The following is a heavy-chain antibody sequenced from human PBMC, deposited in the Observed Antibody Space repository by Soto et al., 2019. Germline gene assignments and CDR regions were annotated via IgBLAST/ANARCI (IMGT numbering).Heavy chain of an antibody. CDR2: ISSRDSTI. D-gene: IGHD3-22*01. CDR3: ARDGYYYNSSGYYRDYDAFDI. CDR1: GFTFSSFG. J-gene: IGHJ3*02. V-gene: IGHV3-48*02. Sequence: EVQLVESGGGLVQPGGSLRLSCAASGFTFSSFGMNWVRQAPGKGLEWVSYISSRDSTIYYADCVKGRFTISRDNAKNSLFLQMHSLRDEDTAVYYCARDGYYYNSSGYYRDYDAFDIWGQGTMVSVSS.